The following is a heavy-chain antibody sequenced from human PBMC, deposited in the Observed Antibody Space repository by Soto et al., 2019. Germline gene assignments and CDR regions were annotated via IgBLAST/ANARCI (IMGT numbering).Heavy chain of an antibody. J-gene: IGHJ3*02. D-gene: IGHD3-16*02. CDR1: GDSVSSNSAA. V-gene: IGHV6-1*01. Sequence: SPTLSLTCAISGDSVSSNSAAWNWLRQSPSRGLEWLGRTYCRSKWYNDYVVSVKSRITINPDTSKNQFSLQLNSVTPEDTAVYYCARERGVLSEAFDIWGQGTVVTVSS. CDR2: TYCRSKWYN. CDR3: ARERGVLSEAFDI.